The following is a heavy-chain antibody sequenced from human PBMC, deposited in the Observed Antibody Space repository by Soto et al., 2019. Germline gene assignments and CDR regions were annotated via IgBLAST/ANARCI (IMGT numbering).Heavy chain of an antibody. CDR2: ISASGGSA. CDR1: GFSLGRYA. Sequence: EVQLLESGGGLVQPGGSLRLSCAASGFSLGRYAMSWVRQAPGKGLEWISVISASGGSASYADSVKGRFTISKDNSKNTLYLQVNSLRAEDTAVYYCAKYYYYASTGLFFDYWGQGTLVTVSS. J-gene: IGHJ4*02. D-gene: IGHD3-22*01. V-gene: IGHV3-23*01. CDR3: AKYYYYASTGLFFDY.